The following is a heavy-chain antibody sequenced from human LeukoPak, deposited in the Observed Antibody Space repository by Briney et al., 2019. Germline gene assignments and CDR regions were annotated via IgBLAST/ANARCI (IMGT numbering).Heavy chain of an antibody. CDR3: AKDRAAMVLGWFDP. Sequence: GRSLRLSCAASGFTFDDYAMHWVRQAPGKGLEWVSGTSWNSGSIGYADSVKGRFTISRDNAKNSLYLQMNSLRAEDTALYYCAKDRAAMVLGWFDPWGQGTLVTVSS. V-gene: IGHV3-9*01. D-gene: IGHD5-18*01. J-gene: IGHJ5*02. CDR2: TSWNSGSI. CDR1: GFTFDDYA.